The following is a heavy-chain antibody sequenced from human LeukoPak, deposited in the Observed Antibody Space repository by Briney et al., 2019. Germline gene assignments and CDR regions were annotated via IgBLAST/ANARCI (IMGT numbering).Heavy chain of an antibody. CDR3: ARGADFWSGYYEH. CDR1: GYTFTGYY. CDR2: IIPIFGTA. V-gene: IGHV1-69*06. D-gene: IGHD3-3*01. Sequence: SVKVSCKASGYTFTGYYMHWVRQAPGQGLEWMGGIIPIFGTANYAQKFQGRVTITADKSTSTAYMELSSLRSEDTAVYYCARGADFWSGYYEHWGQGTLVTVSS. J-gene: IGHJ1*01.